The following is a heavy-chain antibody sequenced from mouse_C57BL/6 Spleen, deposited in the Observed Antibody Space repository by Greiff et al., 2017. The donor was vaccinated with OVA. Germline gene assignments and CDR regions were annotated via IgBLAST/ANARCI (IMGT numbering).Heavy chain of an antibody. Sequence: EVHLVESGPVLVKPGASVKMSCKASGYTFTDYYMNWVKQSHGKSLEWIGVINPYNGGTSYNQKFKGKATLTVDKSSSTAYMELNSLTSEDSAVYYCARGMITDAYWGQGTLVTVSA. CDR2: INPYNGGT. CDR1: GYTFTDYY. CDR3: ARGMITDAY. V-gene: IGHV1-19*01. D-gene: IGHD2-4*01. J-gene: IGHJ3*01.